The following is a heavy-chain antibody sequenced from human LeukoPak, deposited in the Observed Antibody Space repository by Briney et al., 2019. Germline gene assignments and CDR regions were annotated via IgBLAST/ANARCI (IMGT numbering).Heavy chain of an antibody. Sequence: GGSLRLSCAASGFTFSTHNMNWVRQAPGKGLEWVSSISYSSSYIYYADSVKGRFTISRDNAESSLYLQMNSLRVEDTAVYYCASLVGATTKPDSDHWGRGTLVTVSS. D-gene: IGHD1-26*01. V-gene: IGHV3-21*01. CDR2: ISYSSSYI. CDR1: GFTFSTHN. CDR3: ASLVGATTKPDSDH. J-gene: IGHJ4*02.